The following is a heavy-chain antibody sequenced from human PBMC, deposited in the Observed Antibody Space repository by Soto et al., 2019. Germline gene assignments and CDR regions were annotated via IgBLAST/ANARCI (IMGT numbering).Heavy chain of an antibody. CDR1: GFTFSSYW. D-gene: IGHD6-19*01. CDR3: ARDGEQWMVLSGIDY. CDR2: IKQDGSEK. V-gene: IGHV3-7*01. J-gene: IGHJ4*02. Sequence: PGGSLRLSCAASGFTFSSYWMSWVRQAPGKGLEWVANIKQDGSEKYYVDSVKGRFTISRDNAKNSLYLQMNSLRAEDTAVYYCARDGEQWMVLSGIDYWGQGTLVTVSS.